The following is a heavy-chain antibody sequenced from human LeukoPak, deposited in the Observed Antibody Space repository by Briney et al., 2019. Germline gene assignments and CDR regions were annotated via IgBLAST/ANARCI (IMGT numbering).Heavy chain of an antibody. J-gene: IGHJ4*02. CDR2: IFSNDEK. Sequence: SGPTLVNPTETLTLTCTVSGFSLSNARMGVSWVRQPPGKALEWLAHIFSNDEKSYSTSLKSRLTISKDTSKSQVVLTMTNMDPVDTATYYCARIPLDSSGLLLWGQGTLVTVSS. V-gene: IGHV2-26*01. CDR3: ARIPLDSSGLLL. CDR1: GFSLSNARMG. D-gene: IGHD6-19*01.